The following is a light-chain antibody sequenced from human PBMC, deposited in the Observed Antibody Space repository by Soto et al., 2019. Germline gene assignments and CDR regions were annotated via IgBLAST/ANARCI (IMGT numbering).Light chain of an antibody. V-gene: IGLV2-14*01. J-gene: IGLJ1*01. Sequence: QSVLTQPASVSGSPGQSITISCTGTSSDVGGYNSVSWYQQHPDKAPKLMIYEVSNRPSGVSNRFSGSKSANTASLTISGLQAEDEADYYCSSYTSSTTYVFGTGTKLTVL. CDR1: SSDVGGYNS. CDR3: SSYTSSTTYV. CDR2: EVS.